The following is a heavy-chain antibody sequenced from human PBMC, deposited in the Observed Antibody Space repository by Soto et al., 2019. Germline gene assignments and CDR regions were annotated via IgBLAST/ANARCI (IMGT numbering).Heavy chain of an antibody. D-gene: IGHD6-13*01. Sequence: SGGSLRLSCAASGFTFSSYWMSWVRQAPGKGLEWVANIKQDGSEKYYVDSVKGRFTISRDNAKNSLYLQMNSLRAEDTAVYYCARGKGSSWYYFDYWGQGTLVTVSS. CDR3: ARGKGSSWYYFDY. CDR1: GFTFSSYW. CDR2: IKQDGSEK. V-gene: IGHV3-7*01. J-gene: IGHJ4*02.